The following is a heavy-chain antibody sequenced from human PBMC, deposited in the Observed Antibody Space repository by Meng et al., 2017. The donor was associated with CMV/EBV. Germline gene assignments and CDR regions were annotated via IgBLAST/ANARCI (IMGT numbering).Heavy chain of an antibody. Sequence: ASVKVSCKASGYTFTTYDINWVRQATGQGLEWMGWMNPNSGNTGYAQKFQGRVTITTDESTSTAYMELSSLRSEDTAVYYCARGYDFWSGPTRTYYYYGMDVWGQGTTVTVSS. J-gene: IGHJ6*02. D-gene: IGHD3-3*01. CDR3: ARGYDFWSGPTRTYYYYGMDV. CDR1: GYTFTTYD. V-gene: IGHV1-8*03. CDR2: MNPNSGNT.